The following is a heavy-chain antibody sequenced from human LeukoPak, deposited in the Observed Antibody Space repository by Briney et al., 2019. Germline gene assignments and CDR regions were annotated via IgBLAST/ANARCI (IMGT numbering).Heavy chain of an antibody. V-gene: IGHV4-4*07. D-gene: IGHD3-22*01. CDR2: IYTSGRT. Sequence: PSGTLSLTCTVSGGSISSYYWSWIRQPAGKGLEWIGRIYTSGRTDSNPSLKGRVTMSADTSKNQFSPKMSSVTAADTAVYYCTREAVGYDSSGYYSSYLYYMDVWGKGTTVTGSS. J-gene: IGHJ6*03. CDR1: GGSISSYY. CDR3: TREAVGYDSSGYYSSYLYYMDV.